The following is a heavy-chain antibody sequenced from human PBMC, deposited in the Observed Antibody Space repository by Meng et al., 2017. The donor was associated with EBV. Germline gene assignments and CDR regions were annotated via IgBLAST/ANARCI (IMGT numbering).Heavy chain of an antibody. Sequence: HVQVVRTGAEVTQPGASLKVACKASGYTFTSYGISWVRQAPGQGLEWMGWISAYNGNTNYAQKLQGRVTMTTDTSTSTAYMELRSLRSDDTAVYYCARETSGYDFNWFDPWGQGTLVTVSS. V-gene: IGHV1-18*01. D-gene: IGHD5-12*01. CDR2: ISAYNGNT. CDR1: GYTFTSYG. CDR3: ARETSGYDFNWFDP. J-gene: IGHJ5*02.